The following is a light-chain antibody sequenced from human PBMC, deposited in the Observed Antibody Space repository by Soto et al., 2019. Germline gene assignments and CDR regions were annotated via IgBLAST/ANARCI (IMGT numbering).Light chain of an antibody. CDR1: QSISSY. CDR3: QQYDSYSWT. Sequence: DIQMTQSPTSLSASVGDKVNITCRASQSISSYLNWYQQKPGKAPKLLIYDASSLESGVPSRFSGSGSGTEFTLTISSLQTDDFATYYCQQYDSYSWTFGQGTKVDI. CDR2: DAS. V-gene: IGKV1-5*01. J-gene: IGKJ1*01.